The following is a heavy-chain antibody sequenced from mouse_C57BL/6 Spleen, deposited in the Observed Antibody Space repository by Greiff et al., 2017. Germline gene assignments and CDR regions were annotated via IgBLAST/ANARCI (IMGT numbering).Heavy chain of an antibody. CDR1: GYAFTNYL. J-gene: IGHJ2*01. Sequence: VQGVESGAELVRPGTSVKVSCKASGYAFTNYLIEWVKQRPGQGLEWIGVINPGSGGTNYNEKFKGKATLTADKSSSTAYMQLSSLTSEDSAVYFCASYGYDEAYYFDYWGQGTTLTVSS. D-gene: IGHD2-2*01. V-gene: IGHV1-54*01. CDR2: INPGSGGT. CDR3: ASYGYDEAYYFDY.